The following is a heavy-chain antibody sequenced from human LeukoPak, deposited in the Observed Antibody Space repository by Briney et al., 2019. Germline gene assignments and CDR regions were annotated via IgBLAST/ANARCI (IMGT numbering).Heavy chain of an antibody. D-gene: IGHD4-17*01. CDR3: ASGTASTYGADSRDPPEAYYYYGMDV. J-gene: IGHJ6*02. V-gene: IGHV1-8*01. CDR2: MNLNSGNT. Sequence: ASVKVSCTASGYTFTSYDINWVRQATGHGLEWMGWMNLNSGNTVYAQKFRGRVTMTRNTSITTAYMELSSMRSEDTAVYYCASGTASTYGADSRDPPEAYYYYGMDVWGQGTTVTVSS. CDR1: GYTFTSYD.